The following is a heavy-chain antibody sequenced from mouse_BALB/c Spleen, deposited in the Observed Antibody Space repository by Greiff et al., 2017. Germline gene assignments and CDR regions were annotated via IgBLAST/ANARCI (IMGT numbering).Heavy chain of an antibody. CDR1: GFTFSDYY. D-gene: IGHD2-4*01. CDR3: ARDDDYDGYAMDY. V-gene: IGHV5-4*02. CDR2: ISDGGSYT. Sequence: EVKLMESGGGLVKPGGSLKLSCAASGFTFSDYYMYWVRQTPEKRLEWVATISDGGSYTYYPDSVKGRFTISRDNAKNNLYLQMSSLKSEDTAMYYCARDDDYDGYAMDYWGQGTSVTVSS. J-gene: IGHJ4*01.